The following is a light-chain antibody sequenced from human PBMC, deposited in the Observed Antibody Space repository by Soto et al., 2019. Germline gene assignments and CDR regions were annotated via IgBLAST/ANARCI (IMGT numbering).Light chain of an antibody. J-gene: IGKJ3*01. Sequence: EIVLTQSPGTLSLSPGERATLSCRASQSVTSSYLAWYRQKPGQAPRLRIYGASSRATGIPDRFSGSGSGTDFTLTISRLEPEDFAVYYCQQYGTSPLTFGPGTKVDIK. CDR1: QSVTSSY. CDR2: GAS. CDR3: QQYGTSPLT. V-gene: IGKV3-20*01.